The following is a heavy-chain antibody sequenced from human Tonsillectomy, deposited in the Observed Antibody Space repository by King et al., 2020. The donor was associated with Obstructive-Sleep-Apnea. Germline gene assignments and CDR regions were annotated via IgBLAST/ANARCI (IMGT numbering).Heavy chain of an antibody. CDR1: GGSISSYY. V-gene: IGHV4-59*01. CDR3: ARKNPTYYYDSSGYDDAFDI. CDR2: IYYSGST. Sequence: QLQESGPGLVKPSETLSLTCTVSGGSISSYYWSWIRQPPGKGLEWIGYIYYSGSTNYNPSLKSRVTISVDTSKTQFSLKLSSVTAADTAVYYCARKNPTYYYDSSGYDDAFDIWGQGTMVTVSS. D-gene: IGHD3-22*01. J-gene: IGHJ3*02.